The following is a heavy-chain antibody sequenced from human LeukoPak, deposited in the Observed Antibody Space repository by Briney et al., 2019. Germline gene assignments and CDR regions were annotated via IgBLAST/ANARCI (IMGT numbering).Heavy chain of an antibody. CDR2: ISAYNGNT. V-gene: IGHV1-18*01. CDR1: GYTFTSYG. Sequence: ASVKVSCKASGYTFTSYGISWVRQARGQGLEWMGWISAYNGNTNYAQKLQGRVTMTTDTSTSTAYMELRSLRSDDTAVYYCARDHALGDAFDIWGQGTMVTVSS. CDR3: ARDHALGDAFDI. D-gene: IGHD2-2*01. J-gene: IGHJ3*02.